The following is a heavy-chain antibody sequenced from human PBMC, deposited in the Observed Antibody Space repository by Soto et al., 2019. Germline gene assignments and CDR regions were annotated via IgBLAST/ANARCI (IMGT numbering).Heavy chain of an antibody. CDR1: GGSISGYY. CDR3: ARNNPLGDHVDY. Sequence: SETLSLTCTVSGGSISGYYWSWIRQPPGKGLEWIAYIYYSGSTNYNPSLKSRVTISVDTSRNQFSLKLSSVTAADTAVYYCARNNPLGDHVDYWGQGTLVTVSS. V-gene: IGHV4-59*01. J-gene: IGHJ4*02. CDR2: IYYSGST. D-gene: IGHD3-16*01.